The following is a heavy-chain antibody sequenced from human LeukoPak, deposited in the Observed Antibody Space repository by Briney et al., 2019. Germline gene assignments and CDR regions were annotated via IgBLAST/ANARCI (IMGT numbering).Heavy chain of an antibody. J-gene: IGHJ5*02. Sequence: GGSLRLSCAASGFTFSGSAMHWVRQASGKGLEWVGRIRSKANSYATAYAASVKSRFTISRDDSKNTAYLQMNSPKTEDTAVYYCTRRLVGGLFDPWGQGTLVTVSS. CDR2: IRSKANSYAT. D-gene: IGHD1-26*01. V-gene: IGHV3-73*01. CDR1: GFTFSGSA. CDR3: TRRLVGGLFDP.